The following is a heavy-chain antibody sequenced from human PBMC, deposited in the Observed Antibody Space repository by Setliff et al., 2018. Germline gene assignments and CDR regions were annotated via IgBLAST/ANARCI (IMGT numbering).Heavy chain of an antibody. D-gene: IGHD1-26*01. CDR1: GYTFTAYD. CDR2: INGVNGNT. CDR3: ARGQTVGPNSGKAY. V-gene: IGHV1-3*01. Sequence: ASVKVSCKASGYTFTAYDIHWMRQAPGQSLEWMGLINGVNGNTKYSQNFQGRVTFTSDTSANTAFMELSSLRSEDSSMYYCARGQTVGPNSGKAYWGQGPLVTVSS. J-gene: IGHJ4*02.